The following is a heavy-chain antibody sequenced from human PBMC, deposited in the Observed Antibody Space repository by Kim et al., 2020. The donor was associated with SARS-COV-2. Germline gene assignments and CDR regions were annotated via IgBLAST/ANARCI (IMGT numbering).Heavy chain of an antibody. D-gene: IGHD3-22*01. CDR3: AREGRGDDSSGYDAFDI. CDR2: IKQDGSEK. CDR1: GFTFSSYW. Sequence: GGSLRLSCAASGFTFSSYWMSWVRQAPGKGLEWVANIKQDGSEKYYVDSAKGRFTISRDNAKNSLYLQMNSLRAEDTAVYYCAREGRGDDSSGYDAFDIWGQGTMVTVSS. V-gene: IGHV3-7*01. J-gene: IGHJ3*02.